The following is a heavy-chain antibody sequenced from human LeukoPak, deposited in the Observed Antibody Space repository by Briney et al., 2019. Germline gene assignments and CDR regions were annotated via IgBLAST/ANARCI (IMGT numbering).Heavy chain of an antibody. CDR1: GFTFSSYS. J-gene: IGHJ4*02. CDR2: ISSSSSYI. Sequence: PGGSLRLSCAASGFTFSSYSMNWVRQAPGKGLEWVSSISSSSSYIYYADSVKGRFTISRDNAKNSLYLQMNSLRAEDTAVYYCVKDFGRVRGTPDSWGQGTLVTVSS. V-gene: IGHV3-21*01. D-gene: IGHD2/OR15-2a*01. CDR3: VKDFGRVRGTPDS.